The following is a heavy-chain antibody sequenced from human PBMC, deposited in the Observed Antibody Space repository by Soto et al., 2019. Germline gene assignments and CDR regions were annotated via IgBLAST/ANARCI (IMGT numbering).Heavy chain of an antibody. Sequence: QVQLQQWGAGLLKPSETLSLTCAVYGGSFSGYYWSWIRQPPGKGLEWIGEINHSGSTNYNPSLKSRVTISVDTSKNQFSLKLSSVTAADTAVYYCARVSGELVDSLDGVYWGQGTLVTVSS. D-gene: IGHD6-6*01. CDR2: INHSGST. CDR1: GGSFSGYY. J-gene: IGHJ4*02. CDR3: ARVSGELVDSLDGVY. V-gene: IGHV4-34*01.